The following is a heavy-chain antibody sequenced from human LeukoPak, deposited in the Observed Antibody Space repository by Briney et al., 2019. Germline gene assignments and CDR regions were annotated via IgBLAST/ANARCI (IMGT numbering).Heavy chain of an antibody. CDR1: GFTFSSYA. CDR2: ISGSGGST. V-gene: IGHV3-23*01. D-gene: IGHD6-13*01. Sequence: GGSLRLSCAASGFTFSSYAMSWVRQAPGKGLEWVSAISGSGGSTYYADSVKGRFTISRDNSKNTLYLQMNSLRAEDTAVYYCAKDVSSSWPNYYYYGMDVWGQGTTVTVSS. CDR3: AKDVSSSWPNYYYYGMDV. J-gene: IGHJ6*02.